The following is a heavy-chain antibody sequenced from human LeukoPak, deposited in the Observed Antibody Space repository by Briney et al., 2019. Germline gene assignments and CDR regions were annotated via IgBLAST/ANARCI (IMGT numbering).Heavy chain of an antibody. CDR2: ITWNSGSI. J-gene: IGHJ4*02. CDR3: VKAGQGCLDY. Sequence: GGSLRLSCAASGFTFDNYAMHWVRQASGKGLEWVSGITWNSGSIGYADSVKGRFTISRDNAKNSLYLQMHSLRAEDTALYYCVKAGQGCLDYWGQGTLVTVSS. CDR1: GFTFDNYA. D-gene: IGHD2-15*01. V-gene: IGHV3-9*01.